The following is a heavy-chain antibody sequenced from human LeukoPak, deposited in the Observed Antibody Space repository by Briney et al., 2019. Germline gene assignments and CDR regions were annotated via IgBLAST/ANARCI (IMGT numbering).Heavy chain of an antibody. V-gene: IGHV3-74*01. CDR3: ARSKGIAAAPDY. D-gene: IGHD6-13*01. J-gene: IGHJ4*02. CDR1: GFTFSSYW. Sequence: GGSLRLSCAASGFTFSSYWMHWVRQAPGKGLVRVSRINSDGSSTSYADSVKGRFTISRDNAKNTLYLQMNSLRAEDTAVYYCARSKGIAAAPDYWGQGTLVTVSS. CDR2: INSDGSST.